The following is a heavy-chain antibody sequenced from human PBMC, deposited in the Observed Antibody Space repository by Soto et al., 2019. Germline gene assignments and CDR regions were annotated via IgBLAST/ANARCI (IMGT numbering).Heavy chain of an antibody. V-gene: IGHV3-48*03. Sequence: EEQLVESGGDLVQPGGSLRLSCAASGFTFSSYEMNWVRQAPGMGLEWISYIGGSGGTKYSADSVKGRFTISRDNAQNSLYLQMNSLRAEDTAVYYCARDRGGDVGQFLFPDGFDLWGQGTMVTVSS. CDR1: GFTFSSYE. CDR3: ARDRGGDVGQFLFPDGFDL. D-gene: IGHD3-10*01. CDR2: IGGSGGTK. J-gene: IGHJ3*01.